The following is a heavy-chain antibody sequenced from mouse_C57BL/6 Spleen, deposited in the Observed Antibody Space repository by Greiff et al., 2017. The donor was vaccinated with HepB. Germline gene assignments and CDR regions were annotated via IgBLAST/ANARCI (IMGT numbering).Heavy chain of an antibody. Sequence: EVKLVESGPGLVKPSQSLSLTCSVTGYSITSGYYWNWIRQFPGNKLEWMGYISYDGSNNYNPSLKNRISITRDTSKNQFFLKLNSVTTEDTATYYCAREGLVTGLFAYWGQGTLVTVSA. V-gene: IGHV3-6*01. J-gene: IGHJ3*01. CDR1: GYSITSGYY. CDR3: AREGLVTGLFAY. D-gene: IGHD2-1*01. CDR2: ISYDGSN.